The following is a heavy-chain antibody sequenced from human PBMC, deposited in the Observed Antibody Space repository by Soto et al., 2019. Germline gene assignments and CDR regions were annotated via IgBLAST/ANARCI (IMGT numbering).Heavy chain of an antibody. V-gene: IGHV1-18*01. D-gene: IGHD3-22*01. CDR3: ARGGHDSSGYYSGNAFDI. CDR1: GYTFTSYG. J-gene: IGHJ3*02. Sequence: ASVKVSCKASGYTFTSYGISWVRQAPGQGLEWMGWVSAYNGNTNYAQKLQGRVTMTTDTSTSTAYMELRSLRSDETAVYYCARGGHDSSGYYSGNAFDIWGQGTMVTVSS. CDR2: VSAYNGNT.